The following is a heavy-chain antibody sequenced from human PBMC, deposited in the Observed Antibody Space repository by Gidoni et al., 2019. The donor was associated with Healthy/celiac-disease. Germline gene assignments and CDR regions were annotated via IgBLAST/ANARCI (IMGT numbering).Heavy chain of an antibody. CDR2: IYYSGST. J-gene: IGHJ4*02. V-gene: IGHV4-39*01. CDR1: GGPISSSRYY. D-gene: IGHD5-18*01. Sequence: QLQLQESGPGLVKHSEILSLTCTVSGGPISSSRYYWGWIRQPPGKVLEWIGSIYYSGSTYYNPSLKSRVTISVYTSKNQFSLKLSSVTAADTAVYYCARKRGGYSYGPFDYWVQGTLVTVST. CDR3: ARKRGGYSYGPFDY.